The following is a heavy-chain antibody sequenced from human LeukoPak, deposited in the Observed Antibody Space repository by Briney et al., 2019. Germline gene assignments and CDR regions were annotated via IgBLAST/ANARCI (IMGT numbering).Heavy chain of an antibody. CDR1: GGSISSSTYS. V-gene: IGHV4-39*07. D-gene: IGHD6-6*01. CDR3: ARGEYSSSSGYYYYGMDV. J-gene: IGHJ6*02. Sequence: SETLSLTCSVSGGSISSSTYSWGWIRQPPGKGLEWIGNIYYSGRTSYNPSLKSRVTISVDTSKNQFSLKLSSVTAADTAVYYCARGEYSSSSGYYYYGMDVWGQGTTVTVSS. CDR2: IYYSGRT.